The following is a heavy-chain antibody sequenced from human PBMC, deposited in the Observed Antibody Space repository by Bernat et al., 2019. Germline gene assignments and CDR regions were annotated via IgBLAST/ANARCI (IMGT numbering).Heavy chain of an antibody. D-gene: IGHD6-6*01. V-gene: IGHV3-30*01. Sequence: QVQLVESGGGVVQPGRSLRLSCAASGFTFSSYAMHWVRQAPGKGLEWVAVISYDGSNKYYADSVKGRFTISRDNSKNTLYLQMNSLRAEDTAVYYCARDFWQLDLYYYYYMDVWGKGTTVTVSS. CDR3: ARDFWQLDLYYYYYMDV. CDR2: ISYDGSNK. J-gene: IGHJ6*03. CDR1: GFTFSSYA.